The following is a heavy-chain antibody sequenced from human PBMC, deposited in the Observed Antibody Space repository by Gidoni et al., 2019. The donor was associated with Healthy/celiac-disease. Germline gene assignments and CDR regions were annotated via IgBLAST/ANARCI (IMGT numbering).Heavy chain of an antibody. J-gene: IGHJ4*02. CDR1: GGSFRGYY. CDR2: INHSGST. Sequence: QVQLQQWGAGLLKPSETLSLPCAVYGGSFRGYYWSWIRQPPWKGLEWIGEINHSGSTNYNPSLKSRVTISVDTSKNQFSLKLSSVTAADTAVYYCARGSIVVVITTYFDYWGQGTLVTVSS. CDR3: ARGSIVVVITTYFDY. D-gene: IGHD3-22*01. V-gene: IGHV4-34*01.